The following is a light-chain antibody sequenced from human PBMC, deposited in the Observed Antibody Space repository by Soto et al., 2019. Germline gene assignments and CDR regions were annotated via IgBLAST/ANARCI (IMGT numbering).Light chain of an antibody. CDR1: QSVSSSY. CDR2: GAS. CDR3: QQYGSSPWT. J-gene: IGKJ1*01. V-gene: IGKV3-20*01. Sequence: EIVLTQSPGTLSLSPGERATLSCRASQSVSSSYLAWYQQKPGQAPRLLIYGASSRATGIPDRFSGSGSGTDVTLTISRLEPEDLAVYYCQQYGSSPWTFGQGTKVDI.